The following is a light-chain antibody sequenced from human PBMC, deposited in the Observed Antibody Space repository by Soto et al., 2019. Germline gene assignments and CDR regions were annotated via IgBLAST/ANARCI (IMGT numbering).Light chain of an antibody. J-gene: IGKJ1*01. CDR3: QQYVGWT. CDR2: GTS. Sequence: EIVLTQSPGTLSVSPGERATLSCRASQTISSDYLAWYQQKPGQAPSLLIYGTSSRATDIPDRFSGSGSGTDFTLTISRLEPEDSAIYYCQQYVGWTFGQGTKVEIK. V-gene: IGKV3-20*01. CDR1: QTISSDY.